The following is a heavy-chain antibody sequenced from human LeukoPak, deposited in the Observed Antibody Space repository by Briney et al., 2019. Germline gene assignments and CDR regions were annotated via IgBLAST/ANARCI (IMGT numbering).Heavy chain of an antibody. Sequence: SETLSLTCAVYGGSFSGYYWSWIRQPPGKGLEWIGEINHSGSTNYNPSLKSRVTISVDTSKNQFSLKLSSVTAADTAVYYCARVAYSSSWYFDYWGQGTLVTVFS. CDR3: ARVAYSSSWYFDY. CDR2: INHSGST. D-gene: IGHD6-13*01. CDR1: GGSFSGYY. V-gene: IGHV4-34*01. J-gene: IGHJ4*02.